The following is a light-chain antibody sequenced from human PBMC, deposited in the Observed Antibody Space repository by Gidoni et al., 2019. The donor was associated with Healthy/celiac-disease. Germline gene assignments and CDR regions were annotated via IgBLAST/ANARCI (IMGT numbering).Light chain of an antibody. CDR1: KLGDKY. J-gene: IGLJ2*01. CDR3: QAWDSSTVVA. V-gene: IGLV3-1*01. Sequence: SYELPQPPSVSVSPGQPASITCSGDKLGDKYACGYQQKPGPSPVLVIYQDSKRPSGIPERFSGSNSGNTATLTISGTQAMDEADYYCQAWDSSTVVAFGGGTKLTVL. CDR2: QDS.